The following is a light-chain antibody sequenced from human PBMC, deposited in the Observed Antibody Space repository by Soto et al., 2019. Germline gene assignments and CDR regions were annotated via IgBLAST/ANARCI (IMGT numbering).Light chain of an antibody. V-gene: IGLV1-40*01. J-gene: IGLJ1*01. Sequence: QSVLTQPPSVSGAPGQSVTISCTGSSSNIGAGYDVHWHQQRPGAAPRLLIFANTDRPSGVPDRFSASKSYTSASLTIAGLQAEDEADYYCQSYDTSLSGSGVFGTGTKVTVL. CDR1: SSNIGAGYD. CDR3: QSYDTSLSGSGV. CDR2: ANT.